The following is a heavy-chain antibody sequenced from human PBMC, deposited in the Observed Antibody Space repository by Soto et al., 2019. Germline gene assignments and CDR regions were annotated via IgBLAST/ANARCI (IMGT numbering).Heavy chain of an antibody. J-gene: IGHJ4*02. Sequence: QVQLVESGGGVVQPGRSLRLSCVVSGFTFSNFGMQWGRQAPGKGLEWVASISYDGNLKYSTDSVKGRFTISRDNSKNTLYLQMNSLGGEDTAXXXXXXXXXXXXXXXXDFXXQGTLVTVSS. CDR1: GFTFSNFG. CDR2: ISYDGNLK. CDR3: XXXXXXXXXXXXDF. V-gene: IGHV3-30*03.